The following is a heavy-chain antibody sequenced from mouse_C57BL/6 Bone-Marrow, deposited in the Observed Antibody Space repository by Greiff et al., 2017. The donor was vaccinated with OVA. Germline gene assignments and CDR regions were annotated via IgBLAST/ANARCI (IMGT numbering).Heavy chain of an antibody. CDR2: IDPSDSET. J-gene: IGHJ2*01. Sequence: QVQLQQPGAELVRPGSSVKLSCKASGYTFTSYWMHWVKQRPIQGLEWIGNIDPSDSETHYNQKFKDKATLTVDKSSSTAYMQLSSLTSEDSAVYYCARPSYGSSSYYFDYWGQGTTLTVSS. CDR1: GYTFTSYW. CDR3: ARPSYGSSSYYFDY. D-gene: IGHD1-1*01. V-gene: IGHV1-52*01.